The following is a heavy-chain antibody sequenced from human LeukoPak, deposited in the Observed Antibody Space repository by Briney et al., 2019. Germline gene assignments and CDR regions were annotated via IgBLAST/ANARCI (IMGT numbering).Heavy chain of an antibody. CDR1: GDSISNYY. CDR2: IYYSGST. CDR3: ARETCSGGSCFQSDF. Sequence: SETLSLTCTVSGDSISNYYWSWIRQSQGKGLEWIGYIYYSGSTNYNPSLKSRVTISVDTSKNQFSLKLSSVTAADTAVYYCARETCSGGSCFQSDFWGQGTLVTVSS. J-gene: IGHJ4*02. V-gene: IGHV4-59*01. D-gene: IGHD2-15*01.